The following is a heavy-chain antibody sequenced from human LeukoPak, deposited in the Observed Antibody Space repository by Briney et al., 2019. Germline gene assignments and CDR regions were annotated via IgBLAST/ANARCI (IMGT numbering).Heavy chain of an antibody. Sequence: GGSLRLSCAATGFAFSSYAMTWVRQAPGKGLEWVSAIGGSTYYADSVKGRFTISRDNSENTLYLQMNSLRAEDTAVYYCAKQYSGGWYYFDYWGQGTLVTVSS. CDR3: AKQYSGGWYYFDY. CDR1: GFAFSSYA. V-gene: IGHV3-23*01. D-gene: IGHD6-19*01. J-gene: IGHJ4*02. CDR2: IGGST.